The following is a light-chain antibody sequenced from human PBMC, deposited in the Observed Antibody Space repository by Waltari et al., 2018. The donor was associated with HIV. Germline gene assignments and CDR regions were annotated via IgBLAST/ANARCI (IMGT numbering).Light chain of an antibody. V-gene: IGKV1-39*01. CDR1: RNIHKF. Sequence: DIQMNQSPPSLSASVGDRVILTCRASRNIHKFLNWFQQKPGKAPELLILAASTLHSGVSSRFSGSGSGTDFTLTINSLQREDFATYYCLQTYNTPLTFGPGTKLDF. J-gene: IGKJ3*01. CDR2: AAS. CDR3: LQTYNTPLT.